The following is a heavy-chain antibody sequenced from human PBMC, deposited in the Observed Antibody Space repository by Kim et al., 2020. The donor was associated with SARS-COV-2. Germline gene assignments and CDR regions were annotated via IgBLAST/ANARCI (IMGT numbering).Heavy chain of an antibody. V-gene: IGHV4-31*03. CDR3: ARARITMIVVVDAFDI. Sequence: LSLTCTVSGGSISSGGYYWSWIRQHPGKGLEWIGYIYYSGSTYYNPSLKSRVTISVDTSKNQFSLKLSSVTAADTAVYYCARARITMIVVVDAFDIWGQGTMVTVSS. D-gene: IGHD3-22*01. CDR1: GGSISSGGYY. CDR2: IYYSGST. J-gene: IGHJ3*02.